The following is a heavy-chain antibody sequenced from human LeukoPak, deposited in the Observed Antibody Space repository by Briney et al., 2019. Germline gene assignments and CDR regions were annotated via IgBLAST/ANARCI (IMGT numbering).Heavy chain of an antibody. V-gene: IGHV3-7*03. CDR1: TFTFSNYW. CDR2: IKQDGSEK. CDR3: TRDKSAGADTGSSFYY. D-gene: IGHD3-10*01. J-gene: IGHJ4*02. Sequence: GGSLRLSCAASTFTFSNYWMSWVRQAPGKGLEWVANIKQDGSEKYYVDSVKGRFTFSRDNAKNSVYLQMSSLRAEDTAVYYCTRDKSAGADTGSSFYYWGQGALVTVSS.